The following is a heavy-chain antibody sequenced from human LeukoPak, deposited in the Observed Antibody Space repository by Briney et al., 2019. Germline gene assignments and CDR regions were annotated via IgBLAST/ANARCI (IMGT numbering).Heavy chain of an antibody. CDR2: ISYDGSNK. D-gene: IGHD3-9*01. J-gene: IGHJ4*02. CDR3: AKPSLIDYSYVLLADC. CDR1: GFTFKSYG. Sequence: GTSLRLSCAASGFTFKSYGMHRVRQAPGKGLEWVAVISYDGSNKYYVDSVKGRFTVSRDNSKNTLYLQINSLSAEDTSVYYCAKPSLIDYSYVLLADCWGQGPLATVSS. V-gene: IGHV3-30*18.